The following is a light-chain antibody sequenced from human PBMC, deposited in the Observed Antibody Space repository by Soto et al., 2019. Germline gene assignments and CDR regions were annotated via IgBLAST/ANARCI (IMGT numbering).Light chain of an antibody. CDR3: QQYNNWTLGGLT. Sequence: EIVMTQSPATLSVSPGERATLSCRASQSVSSNLAWYQQKPGQAPRLLIYGASTRATGIPARFSGSGSGTEFNLTISSLQYEDFAVYYCQQYNNWTLGGLTFGGGNQVEIK. CDR2: GAS. J-gene: IGKJ4*01. V-gene: IGKV3-15*01. CDR1: QSVSSN.